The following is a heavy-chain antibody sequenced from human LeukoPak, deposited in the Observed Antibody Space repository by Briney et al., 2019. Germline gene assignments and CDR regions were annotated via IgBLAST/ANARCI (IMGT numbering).Heavy chain of an antibody. CDR2: INHSGST. CDR1: GGSFRGYY. CDR3: AREVVVAATNQGNWFDP. D-gene: IGHD2-15*01. J-gene: IGHJ5*02. V-gene: IGHV4-34*01. Sequence: SETLSFTCAVYGGSFRGYYWSWIRQPPGKGLEWIGEINHSGSTNYNPSLKSRVTISVDTSKNQFSLKLSSVTAADTAVYYCAREVVVAATNQGNWFDPWGQGTLVTVSS.